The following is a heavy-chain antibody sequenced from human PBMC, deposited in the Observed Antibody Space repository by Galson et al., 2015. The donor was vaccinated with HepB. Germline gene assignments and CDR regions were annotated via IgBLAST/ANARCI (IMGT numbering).Heavy chain of an antibody. Sequence: SVKVSCKASGYTFTSYGISWVRQAPGQGLEWMGWMNPNSGNTGYALKFQGRVTMTRNTSISTAYMELSSLRSEDTAVYYCARGVRDFWSGYHTHYNWFDPWGQGTLVTVSS. V-gene: IGHV1-8*02. D-gene: IGHD3-3*01. CDR2: MNPNSGNT. CDR1: GYTFTSYG. J-gene: IGHJ5*02. CDR3: ARGVRDFWSGYHTHYNWFDP.